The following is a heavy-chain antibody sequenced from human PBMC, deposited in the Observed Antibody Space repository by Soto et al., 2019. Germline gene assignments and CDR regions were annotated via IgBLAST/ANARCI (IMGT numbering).Heavy chain of an antibody. CDR2: IYYSGST. D-gene: IGHD3-9*01. CDR3: ARALILTVYYIHDAFDI. V-gene: IGHV4-59*01. CDR1: GGSISSYY. Sequence: QVQLQESGPGLVKPSETLSLTCTVSGGSISSYYWSWIRQPPGKGLEWIGYIYYSGSTNYNPSLKIRVTISVDTSKNQFSLKLSSVTAADTAVYYCARALILTVYYIHDAFDIWGQGTMVTVSS. J-gene: IGHJ3*02.